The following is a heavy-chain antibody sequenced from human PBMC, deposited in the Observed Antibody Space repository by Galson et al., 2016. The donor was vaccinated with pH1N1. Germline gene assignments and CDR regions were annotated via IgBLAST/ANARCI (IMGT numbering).Heavy chain of an antibody. CDR2: IYDSGFIFAIGST. D-gene: IGHD2-21*01. CDR1: GDSISGYY. Sequence: ETLSLTCTVSGDSISGYYWSWIRQPPGKGLEWVEYIYDSGFIFAIGSTYYNPSLTSRVTISVDKSKSQFSLKLTSLTAADTGVYYCASGVIVGAYEKRFDPWGQGTLVTVSS. J-gene: IGHJ5*02. CDR3: ASGVIVGAYEKRFDP. V-gene: IGHV4-4*09.